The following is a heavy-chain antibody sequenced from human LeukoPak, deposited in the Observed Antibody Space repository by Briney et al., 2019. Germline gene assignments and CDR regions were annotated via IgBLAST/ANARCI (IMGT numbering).Heavy chain of an antibody. CDR2: IYYSGST. J-gene: IGHJ4*02. CDR1: GGSISSSSYY. V-gene: IGHV4-39*01. CDR3: ARQIEYSSTFDY. Sequence: SETLSLTCTVSGGSISSSSYYWGWIRQPPGKGLEWIGSIYYSGSTYYNPSLKSRVTISVDTSKNQFSLKPSSVTAADTAVYYCARQIEYSSTFDYWGQGTLVTVSS. D-gene: IGHD6-6*01.